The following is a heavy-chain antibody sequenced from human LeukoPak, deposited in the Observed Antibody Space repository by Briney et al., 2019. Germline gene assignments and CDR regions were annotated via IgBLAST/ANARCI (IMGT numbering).Heavy chain of an antibody. Sequence: SETLSLTCTVSGDSISSSSYYWGWIRQPPGKGLEWIGNIYHSGSTYQNPSLKSRVAISVDTSKNQFSLKLSSVTAADTAVYYCARTRFGYFDYWGQGTLVTVSS. CDR2: IYHSGST. D-gene: IGHD3-3*01. J-gene: IGHJ4*02. CDR1: GDSISSSSYY. CDR3: ARTRFGYFDY. V-gene: IGHV4-39*01.